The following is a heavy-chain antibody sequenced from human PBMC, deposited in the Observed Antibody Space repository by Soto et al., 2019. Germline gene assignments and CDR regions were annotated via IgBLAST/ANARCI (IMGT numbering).Heavy chain of an antibody. CDR1: GFTFSGYA. D-gene: IGHD2-21*01. CDR3: AKDVAYCGGDCYYDAFDI. J-gene: IGHJ3*02. V-gene: IGHV3-23*01. CDR2: ISGSGGST. Sequence: EVQLLESGGGLVQPGGSLRLSCAASGFTFSGYAMSWVRQAPGKGLEWVSAISGSGGSTYYADSVKGRFTISRDNSKNTLYLQMNSLRAEDTAVYYCAKDVAYCGGDCYYDAFDIWGQGTMVTVSS.